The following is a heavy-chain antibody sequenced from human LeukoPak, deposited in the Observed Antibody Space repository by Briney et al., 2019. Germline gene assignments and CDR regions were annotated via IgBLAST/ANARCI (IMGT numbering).Heavy chain of an antibody. CDR1: GGSISSDY. D-gene: IGHD3-3*01. CDR3: ARLLGWSGPINWFDP. J-gene: IGHJ5*02. V-gene: IGHV4-59*08. CDR2: VYYSGIT. Sequence: PSETLSLTCTVSGGSISSDYWSWIRQPPGKGLEWIGYVYYSGITNYNPSLKSRVTISVGTSKNHFSPKLTSVTAADTAVYYCARLLGWSGPINWFDPWGRGTLVTVSS.